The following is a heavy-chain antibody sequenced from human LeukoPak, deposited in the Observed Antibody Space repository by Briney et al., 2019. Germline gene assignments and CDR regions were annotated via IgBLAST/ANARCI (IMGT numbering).Heavy chain of an antibody. D-gene: IGHD3-10*01. V-gene: IGHV4-38-2*01. Sequence: SETLSLTCGVSGYGISSDYYWGWIRQPPGKGLEWMASIYHSGSTYYNPSLKNRVTISVGTSKSQLSLGLISVTAADTAVYYCARIITMIRGERSGYFASWGQGTLVTVSS. CDR3: ARIITMIRGERSGYFAS. CDR1: GYGISSDYY. CDR2: IYHSGST. J-gene: IGHJ4*02.